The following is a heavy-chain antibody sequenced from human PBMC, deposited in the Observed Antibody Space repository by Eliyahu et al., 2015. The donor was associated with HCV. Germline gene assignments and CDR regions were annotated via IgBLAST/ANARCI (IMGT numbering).Heavy chain of an antibody. Sequence: QLQLRESGPGLXKPSXTLXLTCXVXGXXISSRTYYWGWIRQPPGKGLEWIASIYHSGTTYYNPSLKSRVTISVDTSKNHFSLKLSSVTAADTAVYYCATCHRLSIAARLNWFDPWGQGTLVTVSS. CDR2: IYHSGTT. D-gene: IGHD6-6*01. J-gene: IGHJ5*02. CDR3: ATCHRLSIAARLNWFDP. V-gene: IGHV4-39*02. CDR1: GXXISSRTYY.